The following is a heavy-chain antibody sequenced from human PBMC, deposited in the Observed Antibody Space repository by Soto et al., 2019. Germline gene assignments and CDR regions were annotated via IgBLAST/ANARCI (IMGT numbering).Heavy chain of an antibody. CDR2: ISAYNGNT. CDR3: ARAVFGVVNTAAYYYYYYMDV. D-gene: IGHD3-3*01. V-gene: IGHV1-18*01. CDR1: GYTFTSYG. Sequence: EASVKVSCKASGYTFTSYGISWVRQAPGQGLEWMGWISAYNGNTNYAQKLQGRVTMTTDTSTSTAYMELRSLRSDDTAVYYCARAVFGVVNTAAYYYYYYMDVWGKGTTVTVSS. J-gene: IGHJ6*03.